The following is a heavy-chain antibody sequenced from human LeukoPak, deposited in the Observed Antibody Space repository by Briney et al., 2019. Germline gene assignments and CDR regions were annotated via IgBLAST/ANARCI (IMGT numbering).Heavy chain of an antibody. J-gene: IGHJ3*02. CDR1: GFTFSSYS. Sequence: GGSLRLSCAISGFTFSSYSMNWVRQAPGKGLEWLSYINTISSDVGYADSVRGRFTIASDNVKHSLYLQMNSLRDEDTAVYYCARDSSYAFDIWGQRTLVTVSS. V-gene: IGHV3-48*02. CDR3: ARDSSYAFDI. CDR2: INTISSDV.